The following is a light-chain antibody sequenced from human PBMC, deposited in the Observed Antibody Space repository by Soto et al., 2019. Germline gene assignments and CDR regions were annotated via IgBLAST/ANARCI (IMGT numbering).Light chain of an antibody. V-gene: IGLV2-14*01. Sequence: QSAPTQTASVSGSPGQSITISCTGTSSDVGGYRYVSWYQQHPGKVPKLIIYDVSNRPSGISDRFSGSKSANTASLTISGLQAEDEADYYCSSYTSTSAYVVFGGGTKLTVL. CDR2: DVS. CDR1: SSDVGGYRY. CDR3: SSYTSTSAYVV. J-gene: IGLJ2*01.